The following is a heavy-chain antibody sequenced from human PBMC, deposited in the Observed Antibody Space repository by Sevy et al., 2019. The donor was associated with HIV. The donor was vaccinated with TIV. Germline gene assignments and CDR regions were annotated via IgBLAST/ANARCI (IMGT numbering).Heavy chain of an antibody. CDR2: FDPQDVKT. J-gene: IGHJ5*02. D-gene: IGHD2-15*01. CDR1: GYTLTKLS. V-gene: IGHV1-24*01. CDR3: ATVGLRYFSGSSSYQGDWFDP. Sequence: ASVKVSCKVSGYTLTKLSIDWVRQAPGKAIEWMGEFDPQDVKTISSQRFQGRLTMTVDTSTDTAYMELSSLTSEDTAVYYCATVGLRYFSGSSSYQGDWFDPWGQGTLVTVSS.